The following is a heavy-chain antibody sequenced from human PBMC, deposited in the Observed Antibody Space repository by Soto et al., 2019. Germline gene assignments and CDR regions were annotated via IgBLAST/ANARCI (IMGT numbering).Heavy chain of an antibody. J-gene: IGHJ4*02. V-gene: IGHV3-30-3*01. Sequence: QVQLVESGGGVVQPGRSLRLSCAASGFTFSSYAMHWVRQAPGKGLEWVAVISYDGSNKYYADSVKGRFTISRDNSKNTLYLQMNSLRAEDTAVYYCARGRVDTVGYYFDYWGQGTLVTVSS. CDR1: GFTFSSYA. D-gene: IGHD5-18*01. CDR3: ARGRVDTVGYYFDY. CDR2: ISYDGSNK.